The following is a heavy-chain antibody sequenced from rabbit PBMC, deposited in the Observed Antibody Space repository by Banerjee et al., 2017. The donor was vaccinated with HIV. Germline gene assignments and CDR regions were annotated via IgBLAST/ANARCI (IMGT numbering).Heavy chain of an antibody. V-gene: IGHV1S40*01. CDR2: IYVGSSGNT. Sequence: QSLEESGGDLVKPGASLTLTCTASGFSFSSDYDLCWVRQAPGKGLEWIACIYVGSSGNTHYASWAKGRFTISKTSSTTVTLQMTSLTAADTATYFCARVGIGGYGYSGGMGLWGPGTLVTVS. D-gene: IGHD6-1*01. CDR3: ARVGIGGYGYSGGMGL. J-gene: IGHJ4*01. CDR1: GFSFSSDYD.